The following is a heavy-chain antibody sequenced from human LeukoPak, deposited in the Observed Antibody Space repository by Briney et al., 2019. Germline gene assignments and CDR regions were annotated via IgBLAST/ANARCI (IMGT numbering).Heavy chain of an antibody. D-gene: IGHD4-17*01. V-gene: IGHV3-74*01. CDR1: GFTFSSYW. J-gene: IGHJ4*02. CDR3: ARGSMTTVTTY. Sequence: GGSLRLSCAASGFTFSSYWMHWVRQAPGKGLVWVSRINSDGSSTSYADSVKGRFTISRDNAKNTLYLQMNSLRAGDTAVYYCARGSMTTVTTYWGQGTLVTVSS. CDR2: INSDGSST.